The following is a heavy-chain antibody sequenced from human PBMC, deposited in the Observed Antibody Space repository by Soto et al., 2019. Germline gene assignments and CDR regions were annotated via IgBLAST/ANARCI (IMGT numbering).Heavy chain of an antibody. Sequence: QVPLVQSGAEVKKPGSSVKVSCKASGGTFSSYAISWVRQAPGQGLEWMGGIIPIFGTANYAQKFQGRVTITADESTSTAYMELSSLRSEDTAVYYCARGRYYYDSSGYYHFDYWGQGTLVTVSS. CDR2: IIPIFGTA. CDR3: ARGRYYYDSSGYYHFDY. V-gene: IGHV1-69*01. CDR1: GGTFSSYA. J-gene: IGHJ4*02. D-gene: IGHD3-22*01.